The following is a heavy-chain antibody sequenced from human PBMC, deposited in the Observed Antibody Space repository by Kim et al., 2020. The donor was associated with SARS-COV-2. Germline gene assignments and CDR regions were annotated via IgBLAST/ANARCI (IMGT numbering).Heavy chain of an antibody. CDR1: GGSITSSNW. J-gene: IGHJ6*02. V-gene: IGHV4-4*02. CDR3: ARVSLIRAPYYFYGMDV. CDR2: IYHSRAT. D-gene: IGHD3-10*01. Sequence: SETLSLTCVVSGGSITSSNWWCWVRQSPGKGLEGIGEIYHSRATSYSPSHRSRLSTSVDKSKNQFSLKLNSVTAADTAVYYCARVSLIRAPYYFYGMDVWGQGTTITVSS.